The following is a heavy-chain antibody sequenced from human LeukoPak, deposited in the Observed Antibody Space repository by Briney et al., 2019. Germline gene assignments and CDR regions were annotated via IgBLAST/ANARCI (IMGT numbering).Heavy chain of an antibody. Sequence: SETLSLTCTVSGGSVSGYYWSWIRQPPGTGLEYIGYIFYTGTTLYSPSLKTRVTMSVDTSENQFSLKLSSVTAADTAVYYCARHDVVPVIRRGFDFWGQGTLVTVSS. CDR2: IFYTGTT. CDR3: ARHDVVPVIRRGFDF. D-gene: IGHD2-21*02. CDR1: GGSVSGYY. J-gene: IGHJ4*02. V-gene: IGHV4-59*08.